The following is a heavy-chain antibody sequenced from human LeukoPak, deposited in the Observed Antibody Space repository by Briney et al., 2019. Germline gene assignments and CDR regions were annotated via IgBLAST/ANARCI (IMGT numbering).Heavy chain of an antibody. V-gene: IGHV1-69*01. CDR3: ARWELLPSNYYGMDV. D-gene: IGHD1-26*01. CDR1: GGTFSSYA. Sequence: SVKVSCKASGGTFSSYAISWVRQAPGQGLEWMGGIIPIFGTAYYAQKFQGRVTITADESTSTAYMELSSLRSEDTAVYYCARWELLPSNYYGMDVWGQGTTVTVSS. J-gene: IGHJ6*02. CDR2: IIPIFGTA.